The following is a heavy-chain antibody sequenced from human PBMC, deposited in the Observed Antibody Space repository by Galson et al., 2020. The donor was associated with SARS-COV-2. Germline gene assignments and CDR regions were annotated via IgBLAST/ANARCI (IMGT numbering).Heavy chain of an antibody. CDR3: ARDLLWFGERPPGYYYGMDL. V-gene: IGHV4-31*03. CDR1: GGSITIGGYY. D-gene: IGHD3-10*01. J-gene: IGHJ6*02. Sequence: SETLSLTCTVSGGSITIGGYYWSWVRHHPKKGLEWLGYIFYTGTSSYNPSLRGRLSLSVATSAHQLFLSLRSVTAADAAVYYCARDLLWFGERPPGYYYGMDLWGPGTAVTVSS. CDR2: IFYTGTS.